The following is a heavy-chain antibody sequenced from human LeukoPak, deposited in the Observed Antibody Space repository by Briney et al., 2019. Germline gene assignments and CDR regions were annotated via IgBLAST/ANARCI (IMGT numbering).Heavy chain of an antibody. V-gene: IGHV4-59*08. D-gene: IGHD6-13*01. CDR3: ASSSSWYFYFDY. J-gene: IGHJ4*02. CDR1: GGSISSYY. CDR2: IYCSGST. Sequence: AWTLSLTCTVSGGSISSYYWSWIRQPPGKGLEWIGYIYCSGSTNYNPSLKSRVTISVDTSKTQFSLKLSSVTAADTAVYYCASSSSWYFYFDYWGQGTLVTVSS.